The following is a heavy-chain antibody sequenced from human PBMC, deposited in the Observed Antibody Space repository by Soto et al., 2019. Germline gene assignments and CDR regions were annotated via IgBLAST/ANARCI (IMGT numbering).Heavy chain of an antibody. D-gene: IGHD6-13*01. V-gene: IGHV3-53*02. CDR3: ARHPPTSSWTTALDY. Sequence: EVQLVATGGGWIQPGGSLKLSCAASGFTVSSTYMSWVRPAPGKGLEWVSVLYGGGTTYYAGSVKGRFTISSDNSENTLYLQLDSLRAEDTAVYYCARHPPTSSWTTALDYWGQGALVTVSS. CDR1: GFTVSSTY. CDR2: LYGGGTT. J-gene: IGHJ4*02.